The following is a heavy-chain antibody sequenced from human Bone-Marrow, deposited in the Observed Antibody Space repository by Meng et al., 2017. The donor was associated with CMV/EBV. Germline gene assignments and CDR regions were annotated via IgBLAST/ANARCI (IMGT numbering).Heavy chain of an antibody. CDR1: GGSFSGYY. CDR2: INHSESN. V-gene: IGHV4-34*01. Sequence: QVQLMQWGAGVLKPAETLYLTCNVYGGSFSGYYWSWIRQAPGKGLEWIGEINHSESNTNNPSKKRRVTISVGTSKEQSSLKLRCVLGADKAVYYCARGGDLVATSGGDDYWGQGTLVTVSS. J-gene: IGHJ4*02. CDR3: ARGGDLVATSGGDDY. D-gene: IGHD5-12*01.